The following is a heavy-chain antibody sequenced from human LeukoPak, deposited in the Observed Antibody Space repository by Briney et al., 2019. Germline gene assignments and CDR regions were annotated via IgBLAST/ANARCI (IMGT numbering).Heavy chain of an antibody. CDR1: GFTFSSYA. CDR2: ISGSGGST. D-gene: IGHD1-20*01. J-gene: IGHJ4*02. V-gene: IGHV3-23*01. Sequence: QTGGSLRLSCAASGFTFSSYAMSWVRQAPGKGLEWVSAISGSGGSTYYADSVKGRFTISRDNSKNTLYLQMNSLRDEDTAVYYCTKVGDNFDFDYWGQGTLVTVSS. CDR3: TKVGDNFDFDY.